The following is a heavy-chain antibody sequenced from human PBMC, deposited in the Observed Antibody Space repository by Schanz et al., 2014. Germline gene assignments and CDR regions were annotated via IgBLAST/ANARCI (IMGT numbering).Heavy chain of an antibody. CDR3: TRGSGSRSYGWYYDS. V-gene: IGHV3-74*01. J-gene: IGHJ4*02. CDR2: INSDGSSA. Sequence: EVQLVESGGGFVQPGGSLRLSCAASGFTFSSYWMHWVRQAPGKGLVWISRINSDGSSASYADSVKGRFTISRDNAKNTLYLQMNSVRAEDSAVYYCTRGSGSRSYGWYYDSWGQGTLVTVS. CDR1: GFTFSSYW. D-gene: IGHD3-10*01.